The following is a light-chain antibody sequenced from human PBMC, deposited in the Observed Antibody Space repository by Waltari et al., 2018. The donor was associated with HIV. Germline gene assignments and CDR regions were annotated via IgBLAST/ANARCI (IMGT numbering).Light chain of an antibody. J-gene: IGLJ2*01. V-gene: IGLV4-69*01. CDR3: QTWGTGIQV. CDR1: SGHINYV. Sequence: QVVLTQPPSASASLGASVKLTCTLSSGHINYVIAWHQQQPKTGRRFLMKLNSDGRHSKGAGIPDRFSGSSSGAERYLTISSLQSEYEGDYFCQTWGTGIQVFGGGTRLTVL. CDR2: LNSDGRH.